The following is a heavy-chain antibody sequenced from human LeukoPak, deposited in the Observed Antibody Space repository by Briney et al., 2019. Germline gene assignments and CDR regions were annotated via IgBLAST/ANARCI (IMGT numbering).Heavy chain of an antibody. V-gene: IGHV1-8*01. CDR1: GYTFTSYD. CDR3: ARGVLVRGVIKTYYFDY. Sequence: ASVKVSCKASGYTFTSYDINWVRQATGQGLEWMGWMNPNSGNTGYAQKFQGRVTMTRNTSISTAYMEPSSLRSEDTAVYYCARGVLVRGVIKTYYFDYWGQGTLVTVSS. D-gene: IGHD3-10*01. CDR2: MNPNSGNT. J-gene: IGHJ4*02.